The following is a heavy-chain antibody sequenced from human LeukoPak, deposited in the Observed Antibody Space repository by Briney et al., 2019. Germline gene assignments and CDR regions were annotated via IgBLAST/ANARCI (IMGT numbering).Heavy chain of an antibody. J-gene: IGHJ5*02. Sequence: ETLSLTCAVYGGSFSGYYWSWIRQPPGKGLEWIGEINHSGSTNYNPSLKSRVTISVDTSKNQFSLKLSSVTAADTAVYYCARALTYYYGSGMYPGLNWFDPWGQGTLVTVSS. CDR1: GGSFSGYY. CDR2: INHSGST. D-gene: IGHD3-10*01. CDR3: ARALTYYYGSGMYPGLNWFDP. V-gene: IGHV4-34*01.